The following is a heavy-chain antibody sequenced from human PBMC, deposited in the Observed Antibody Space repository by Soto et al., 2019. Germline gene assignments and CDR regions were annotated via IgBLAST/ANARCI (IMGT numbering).Heavy chain of an antibody. CDR2: IYCSGRT. D-gene: IGHD5-18*01. J-gene: IGHJ4*02. V-gene: IGHV4-30-4*01. CDR3: ASSSYGYTFYDY. CDR1: GGSISSGDYY. Sequence: QVQLQESGPGLVKPSQTLSLTCTVSGGSISSGDYYWSWIRQPPGKGLEWIGYIYCSGRTYYNPSLRSRVTIAVDTSKNQFSLKLSSVTAADTAVYDCASSSYGYTFYDYWGQGTLVTVSS.